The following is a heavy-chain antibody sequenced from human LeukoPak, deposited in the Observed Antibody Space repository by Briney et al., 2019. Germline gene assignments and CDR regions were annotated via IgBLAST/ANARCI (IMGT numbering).Heavy chain of an antibody. Sequence: GGSLRLSCAASRFTFSRYSMNWVGQAPGKGLEGVSSISSSSSYIYYADSVKGRFTISRDNAKNSLYLQMNSLRAEDTAVYYCARDPWFGELHYFDYWGQGTLVTVSS. D-gene: IGHD3-10*01. CDR3: ARDPWFGELHYFDY. CDR1: RFTFSRYS. J-gene: IGHJ4*02. CDR2: ISSSSSYI. V-gene: IGHV3-21*01.